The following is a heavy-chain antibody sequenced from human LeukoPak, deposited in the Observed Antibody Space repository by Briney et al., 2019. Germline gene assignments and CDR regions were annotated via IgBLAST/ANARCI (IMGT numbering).Heavy chain of an antibody. J-gene: IGHJ4*02. CDR3: ARGKPDYDSSGYLGY. CDR1: EGTFSSYT. V-gene: IGHV1-69*02. Sequence: SVKLSCTASEGTFSSYTISWVRQAPGQGLEWMGRIIPILGIANYAQKFQGRVTITADKSTGTAYMELSSLRSEDTAVYYCARGKPDYDSSGYLGYWGQGTLVTVSS. CDR2: IIPILGIA. D-gene: IGHD3-22*01.